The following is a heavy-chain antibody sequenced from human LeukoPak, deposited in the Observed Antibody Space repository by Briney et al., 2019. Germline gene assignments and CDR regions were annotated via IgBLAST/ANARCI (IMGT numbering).Heavy chain of an antibody. CDR2: ISSSSXYI. V-gene: IGHV3-21*01. CDR3: ARESPETYYYDSSGYNSGGFDY. Sequence: XXWVXXXXXKGLEWXXSISSSSXYIYYADSVKGRFTISRDNAKNSLYLQMNSLRAEDTAVYYCARESPETYYYDSSGYNSGGFDYWGQGTLVTVSS. D-gene: IGHD3-22*01. J-gene: IGHJ4*02.